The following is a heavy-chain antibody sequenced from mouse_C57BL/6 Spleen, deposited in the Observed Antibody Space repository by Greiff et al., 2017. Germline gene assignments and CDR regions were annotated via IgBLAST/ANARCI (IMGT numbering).Heavy chain of an antibody. V-gene: IGHV14-2*01. CDR3: ARDGNYYALED. Sequence: EVQLQQSGAELVKPGASVKLSCTASGFYINDYYMHWVKQRTEQGLEWIGRIDPEAGETKYDPKFKGKATITANTSSIPAYLLLSSLTSEDTAVYYCARDGNYYALEDWGQGTSVTVAS. CDR2: IDPEAGET. J-gene: IGHJ4*01. D-gene: IGHD2-1*01. CDR1: GFYINDYY.